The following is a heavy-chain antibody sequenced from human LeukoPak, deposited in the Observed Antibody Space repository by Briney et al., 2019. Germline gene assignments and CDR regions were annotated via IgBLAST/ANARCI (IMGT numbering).Heavy chain of an antibody. CDR2: ISGSGGST. CDR3: ARVDYYYDSSGYYYEWFDP. D-gene: IGHD3-22*01. J-gene: IGHJ5*02. V-gene: IGHV3-23*01. Sequence: GGSLRLSCAASGFTFSSYAMSWVRQAPGKGLEWVSAISGSGGSTYYADSVKGRFTISRHNSKNTLYLQMNSLRAEDTAVYYCARVDYYYDSSGYYYEWFDPWGQGTLVTVSS. CDR1: GFTFSSYA.